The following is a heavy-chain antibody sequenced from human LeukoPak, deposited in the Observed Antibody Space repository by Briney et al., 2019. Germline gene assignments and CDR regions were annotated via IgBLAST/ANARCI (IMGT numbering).Heavy chain of an antibody. CDR1: GGSISSGSYY. D-gene: IGHD2-15*01. CDR3: ARQLLLLERAFDI. J-gene: IGHJ3*02. V-gene: IGHV4-39*01. CDR2: IYYSGST. Sequence: PSQTLSLTCTVSGGSISSGSYYWSWIRQPAGKGLEWIGSIYYSGSTYYNPSLKSRVTISVDTSKNQFSLKLSSVTAADTAVYYCARQLLLLERAFDIWGQGTMVTVSS.